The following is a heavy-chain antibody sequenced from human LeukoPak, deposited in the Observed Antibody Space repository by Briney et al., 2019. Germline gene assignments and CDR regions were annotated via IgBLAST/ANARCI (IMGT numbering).Heavy chain of an antibody. CDR1: GFIFSSPA. Sequence: GGSLRLSCAVSGFIFSSPAMSWVRQVPGKGLEWVSAISGGGDNTSYADSARGRFPVSRDNSKNTLYLQMNSLRAEDTAVYYCAKDSRESSGHFPYYYYYHYGLDVWGQGTTVTVSS. CDR2: ISGGGDNT. D-gene: IGHD3-22*01. J-gene: IGHJ6*02. CDR3: AKDSRESSGHFPYYYYYHYGLDV. V-gene: IGHV3-23*01.